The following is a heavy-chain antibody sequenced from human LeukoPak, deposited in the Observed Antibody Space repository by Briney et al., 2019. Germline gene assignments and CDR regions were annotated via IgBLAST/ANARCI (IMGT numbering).Heavy chain of an antibody. Sequence: GGSLRLSCAASGLTFSSYWMAWVRQAPGKGLEWVANIMQDGSEGYYVDSVKGRLTISRDNSKNTLYLQVNSLRAEDTAVYYCARRSGIAVAGAFDYWGQGTLVTVSS. V-gene: IGHV3-7*03. J-gene: IGHJ4*02. CDR2: IMQDGSEG. CDR1: GLTFSSYW. D-gene: IGHD6-19*01. CDR3: ARRSGIAVAGAFDY.